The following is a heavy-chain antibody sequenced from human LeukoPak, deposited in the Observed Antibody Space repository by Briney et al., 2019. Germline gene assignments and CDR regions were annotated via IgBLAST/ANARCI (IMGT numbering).Heavy chain of an antibody. CDR1: GYTFTSYD. D-gene: IGHD3-9*01. CDR3: ATGRYFDWLLPTC. Sequence: ASVKVSCKASGYTFTSYDINWVRQATGQGLEWMGWISAYNGNTNYAQKLQGRVTMTTDTSTSTAYMELSSLRSEDTAVYYCATGRYFDWLLPTCWGQGTLVTVSS. V-gene: IGHV1-18*01. CDR2: ISAYNGNT. J-gene: IGHJ4*02.